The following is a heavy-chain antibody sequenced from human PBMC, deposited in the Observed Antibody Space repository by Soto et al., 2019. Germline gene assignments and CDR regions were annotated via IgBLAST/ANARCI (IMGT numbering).Heavy chain of an antibody. CDR3: ASTYYDFWSGPPVGY. CDR1: GGSISSYY. Sequence: SETLSLTCTVSGGSISSYYWSWIRQPPGKGLECIGYIYYSGSTNYNPSLKSRVTISVDTSKNQFSLKLSSVTAADTAVYYCASTYYDFWSGPPVGYWGQGTLVTVYS. D-gene: IGHD3-3*01. J-gene: IGHJ4*02. CDR2: IYYSGST. V-gene: IGHV4-59*01.